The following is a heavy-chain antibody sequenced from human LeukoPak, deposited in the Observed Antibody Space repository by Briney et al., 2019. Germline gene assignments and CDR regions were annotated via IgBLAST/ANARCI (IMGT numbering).Heavy chain of an antibody. Sequence: SETLSLTCTVSGGSISSYYWSWIRQPPGKGLEWIGYIYYSESTNYNPSLKSRVTISVDTSKNQFSLKLSSVTAADTAVYYCARGRPIFGVAFPRFDPWGQGTLVTVSS. D-gene: IGHD3-3*01. CDR1: GGSISSYY. J-gene: IGHJ5*02. CDR3: ARGRPIFGVAFPRFDP. V-gene: IGHV4-59*01. CDR2: IYYSEST.